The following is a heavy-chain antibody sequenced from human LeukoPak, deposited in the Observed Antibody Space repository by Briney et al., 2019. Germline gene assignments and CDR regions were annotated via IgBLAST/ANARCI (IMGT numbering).Heavy chain of an antibody. V-gene: IGHV4-4*02. Sequence: PSETLSLTCAVSGGSISSSNWWSWVRQPPGKGLEWIGEIYHSGSTNYNPSLKSRVTISVDKSKNQFSLRLSSVTAADTAVYYCTRGGDYYDSSGYKMVDVDYWGQGTLVTVSS. CDR2: IYHSGST. CDR1: GGSISSSNW. CDR3: TRGGDYYDSSGYKMVDVDY. D-gene: IGHD3-22*01. J-gene: IGHJ4*02.